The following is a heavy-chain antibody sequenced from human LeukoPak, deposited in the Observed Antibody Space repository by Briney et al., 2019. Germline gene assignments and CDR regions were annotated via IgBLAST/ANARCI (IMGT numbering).Heavy chain of an antibody. J-gene: IGHJ4*02. V-gene: IGHV1-2*02. CDR2: INPNSGGT. CDR1: GYTFTGYY. CDR3: VRGGDGDRRDFDY. Sequence: ASVKVSCKASGYTFTGYYMHWVRRAPGQGLEWMGWINPNSGGTNYAQNFQGRVTMSRDTSISTAYMELSSLRSDDKAVYYCVRGGDGDRRDFDYWGQGTLVTVSS. D-gene: IGHD5-24*01.